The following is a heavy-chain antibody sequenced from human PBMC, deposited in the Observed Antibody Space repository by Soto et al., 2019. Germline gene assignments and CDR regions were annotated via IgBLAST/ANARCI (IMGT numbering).Heavy chain of an antibody. V-gene: IGHV1-2*04. Sequence: ASVKVSCKASGYTFTGYYMHWVRQATGQGLEWMGWINPNSGGTNYAQKFQGWVTMTRDTSISTAYMELSRLRSDDTAEYYCARGNPILQRYYFDYWGQGTLVTVSS. D-gene: IGHD3-10*01. CDR1: GYTFTGYY. CDR3: ARGNPILQRYYFDY. CDR2: INPNSGGT. J-gene: IGHJ4*02.